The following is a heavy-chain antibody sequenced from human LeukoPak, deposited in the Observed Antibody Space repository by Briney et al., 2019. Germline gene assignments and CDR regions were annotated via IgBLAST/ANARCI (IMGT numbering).Heavy chain of an antibody. CDR2: IGSAGYT. D-gene: IGHD1-14*01. Sequence: GGSLRLSCEVSGFTFDNNDMHWVRQTTGKGLEWVSAIGSAGYTYYAASVRGRFTITRDNAKQSLYLQTNSLRVEDTAVYHCVRQPDSARYGFDYWGRGTQVTVSS. CDR3: VRQPDSARYGFDY. CDR1: GFTFDNND. J-gene: IGHJ4*02. V-gene: IGHV3-13*01.